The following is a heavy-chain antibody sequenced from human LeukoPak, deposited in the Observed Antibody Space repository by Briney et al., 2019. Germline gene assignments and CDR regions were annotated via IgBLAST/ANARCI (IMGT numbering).Heavy chain of an antibody. CDR2: ISYDGSNK. V-gene: IGHV3-30*04. Sequence: PGGSLRLSCAASGFTFSIYTIHWVRQAPGKGLEWVALISYDGSNKYYGDSVKGRFTISRDNSKNTLYLQMNSLRAEDTAFYYCAKGSAQYYFDSWGQGTLVTVSS. CDR1: GFTFSIYT. CDR3: AKGSAQYYFDS. J-gene: IGHJ4*02. D-gene: IGHD3-10*01.